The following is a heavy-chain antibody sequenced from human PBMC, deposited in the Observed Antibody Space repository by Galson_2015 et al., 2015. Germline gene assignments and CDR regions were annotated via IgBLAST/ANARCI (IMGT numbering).Heavy chain of an antibody. Sequence: SLRLSCAASGFTFSGSAMHWVRQASGKGLEWVGRIKSKTDGGTTDYAAPVKGRFTISRDDSKNTLYLQMNSLKTEDTAVYYCTTDGLYYDFWSGHPPPDYWGQGTLVTVSS. CDR2: IKSKTDGGTT. CDR3: TTDGLYYDFWSGHPPPDY. V-gene: IGHV3-15*01. CDR1: GFTFSGSA. D-gene: IGHD3-3*01. J-gene: IGHJ4*02.